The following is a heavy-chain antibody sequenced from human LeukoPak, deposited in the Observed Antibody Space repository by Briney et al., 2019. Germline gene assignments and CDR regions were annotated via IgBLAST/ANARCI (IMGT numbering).Heavy chain of an antibody. D-gene: IGHD3-22*01. Sequence: KSSETLSLTCTVSGGSMSNYYWNWIRQPPGRGLEWIGYIYYSGTTNYNPSLKSRITISLDTSKNQFSLKLSSVTAADTAVYYCARHPDYYDSSGYYYDYWGQGTLVTVSS. J-gene: IGHJ4*02. V-gene: IGHV4-59*08. CDR3: ARHPDYYDSSGYYYDY. CDR1: GGSMSNYY. CDR2: IYYSGTT.